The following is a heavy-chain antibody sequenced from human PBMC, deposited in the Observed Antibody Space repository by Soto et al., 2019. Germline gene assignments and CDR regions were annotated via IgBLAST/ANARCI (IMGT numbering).Heavy chain of an antibody. CDR1: GFDFSVYW. CDR2: IKFDGSEK. V-gene: IGHV3-7*03. Sequence: GGSLRLSCAASGFDFSVYWMSWVRQAPGKGPEGVANIKFDGSEKQYLDSVKGRFTISRDKARNSVFLQMNSLRAGDTAVYYCVKDGGYCSSATCYSPRNHYFDVWGQGTLVTVSS. J-gene: IGHJ4*02. D-gene: IGHD2-2*01. CDR3: VKDGGYCSSATCYSPRNHYFDV.